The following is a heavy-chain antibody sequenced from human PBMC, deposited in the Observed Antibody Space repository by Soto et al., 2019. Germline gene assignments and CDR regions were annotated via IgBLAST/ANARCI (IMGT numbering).Heavy chain of an antibody. CDR3: ARDFLGAARPGRYYYYGMDV. V-gene: IGHV1-2*02. D-gene: IGHD6-6*01. CDR1: GYTFTGYY. CDR2: INPNSGGT. Sequence: VASVKVSCKASGYTFTGYYMHWVRQAPGQGLEWMGWINPNSGGTNYAQKFQGRVTMTRDTSISTAYMELSRLRSDDTAVYYCARDFLGAARPGRYYYYGMDVWGQGTTVTVSS. J-gene: IGHJ6*02.